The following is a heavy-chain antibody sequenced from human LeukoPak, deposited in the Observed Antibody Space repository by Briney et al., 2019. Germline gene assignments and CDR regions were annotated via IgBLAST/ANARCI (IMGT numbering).Heavy chain of an antibody. D-gene: IGHD3-22*01. V-gene: IGHV4-34*01. Sequence: SETLSLTCVVYGGSFSGYYWSWIRQPAGKGLEWMGEINHSGTTKYNPSLKSRVTIFVDTSKNQFSLKVTSVTAADTAVYYCARGPPYNYDSSGYYRFDYWGQGTLVTVSS. CDR1: GGSFSGYY. CDR2: INHSGTT. CDR3: ARGPPYNYDSSGYYRFDY. J-gene: IGHJ4*02.